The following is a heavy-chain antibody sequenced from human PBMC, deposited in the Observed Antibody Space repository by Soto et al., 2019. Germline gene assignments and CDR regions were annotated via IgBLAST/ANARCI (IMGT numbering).Heavy chain of an antibody. CDR1: GFTFSSYS. V-gene: IGHV3-21*01. CDR2: ISSSSSYI. J-gene: IGHJ6*02. CDR3: AGTPEGDSSGWSYYYYYGMDV. Sequence: GGSLRLSCAASGFTFSSYSMNWVRQAPGKGLEWVSSISSSSSYIYYADSVKGRFTISRDNAKNSLYLQMNSLRAEDTAGYYCAGTPEGDSSGWSYYYYYGMDVWGQGTTVTVSS. D-gene: IGHD6-19*01.